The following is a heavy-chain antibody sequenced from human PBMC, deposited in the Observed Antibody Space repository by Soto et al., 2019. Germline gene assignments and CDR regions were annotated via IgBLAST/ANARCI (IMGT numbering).Heavy chain of an antibody. D-gene: IGHD5-18*01. CDR3: ATTIQPASGAFDI. CDR1: GGTFSSYA. V-gene: IGHV1-69*13. Sequence: GASVKVSCKASGGTFSSYAISWVRQAPGQGLEWMGGIIPIFGTANYAQKFQGRVTITADESTSTAYMELSSPRSEDRGMYYCATTIQPASGAFDIWGQGKMVTVSS. J-gene: IGHJ3*02. CDR2: IIPIFGTA.